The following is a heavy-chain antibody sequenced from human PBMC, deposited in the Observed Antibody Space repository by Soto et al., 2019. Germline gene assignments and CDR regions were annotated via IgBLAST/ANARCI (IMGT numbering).Heavy chain of an antibody. CDR1: GVSFSGYY. CDR3: AGDYYDSSDYYYGDAFDI. Sequence: SETLSLTCAVYGVSFSGYYWSWIRQPPGNVLDLIGEINHSGSTNYNPSLKSRVTISVDTSKSQFSLKLSFVTAADTAVFYCAGDYYDSSDYYYGDAFDIWGRGTMVTVSS. J-gene: IGHJ3*02. CDR2: INHSGST. V-gene: IGHV4-34*01. D-gene: IGHD3-22*01.